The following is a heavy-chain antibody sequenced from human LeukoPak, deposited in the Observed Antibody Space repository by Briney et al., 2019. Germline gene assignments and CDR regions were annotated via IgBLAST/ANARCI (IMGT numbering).Heavy chain of an antibody. CDR1: RFTFSSYW. CDR3: ARTIGSKNAFDI. J-gene: IGHJ3*02. V-gene: IGHV3-74*01. D-gene: IGHD1-26*01. Sequence: PGGSLRLSCAASRFTFSSYWMHWVRQAPGKGLVWVSRINSDGGSTTYADSVKGRFTISRDNAKNTLYLQMNSLRAEDTAVYYCARTIGSKNAFDIWGQGTMVTVSS. CDR2: INSDGGST.